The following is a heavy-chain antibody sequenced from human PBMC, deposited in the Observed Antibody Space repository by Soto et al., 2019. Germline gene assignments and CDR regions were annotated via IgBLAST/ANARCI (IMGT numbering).Heavy chain of an antibody. CDR3: ARGLYYYDSSGYWGY. CDR1: GFTFSSYS. J-gene: IGHJ4*02. D-gene: IGHD3-22*01. CDR2: ISSSSSTI. Sequence: EVQLVESGGGLVQPGGSLRLSCAASGFTFSSYSMNWVRQAPGKGLEWVSYISSSSSTIYYADSVKGRFTISRDNAKNSLYLQMNSLRDEDTAVYYCARGLYYYDSSGYWGYWCQGTLVTVSS. V-gene: IGHV3-48*02.